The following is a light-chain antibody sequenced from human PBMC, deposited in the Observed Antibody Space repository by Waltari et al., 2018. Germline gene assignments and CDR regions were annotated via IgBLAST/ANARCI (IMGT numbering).Light chain of an antibody. J-gene: IGLJ1*01. V-gene: IGLV1-51*01. CDR2: DNN. CDR1: SSNIGSNY. CDR3: ATWDYSLSVAV. Sequence: TQPPSVSAAPGQRVTISCTGSSSNIGSNYVAWYQQIPGTAPKLLIFDNNKRPSGITDRFSASKSGTSATLGITGLQTGDEADYYCATWDYSLSVAVFGTGTTLTVL.